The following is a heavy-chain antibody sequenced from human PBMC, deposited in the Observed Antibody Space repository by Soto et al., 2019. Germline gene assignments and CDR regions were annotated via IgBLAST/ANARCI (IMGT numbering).Heavy chain of an antibody. J-gene: IGHJ5*02. CDR2: IYTSGST. D-gene: IGHD3-9*01. Sequence: QVQLQESGPGLVKPSETLSLTCTVSGGSISSYYWSWIRQPAGKGLEWIGRIYTSGSTNYNPSLKGPVTMSVDTSKNQFCRKLSSVTGADPGGYYCARGRGYDILTGYPSGGWFDPWGQGTLVTVFS. CDR3: ARGRGYDILTGYPSGGWFDP. CDR1: GGSISSYY. V-gene: IGHV4-4*07.